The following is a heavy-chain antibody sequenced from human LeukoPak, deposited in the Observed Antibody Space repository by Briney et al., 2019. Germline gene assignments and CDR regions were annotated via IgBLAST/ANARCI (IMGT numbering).Heavy chain of an antibody. Sequence: ASVKISCKASGYTFTSYAIHWVRQAPGQRLEWMGWINAGNGNTKYSQKFQGRVAITRDTSASTVYMELSSLRSEDTAVFYCARDSFGSSRPSEYWGQGTLVTVSS. CDR1: GYTFTSYA. J-gene: IGHJ4*02. CDR2: INAGNGNT. D-gene: IGHD6-13*01. V-gene: IGHV1-3*01. CDR3: ARDSFGSSRPSEY.